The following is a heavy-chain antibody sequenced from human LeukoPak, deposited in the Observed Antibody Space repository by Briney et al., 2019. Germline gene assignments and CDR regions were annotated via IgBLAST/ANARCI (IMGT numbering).Heavy chain of an antibody. CDR3: ARLGSSIRHYGLDV. J-gene: IGHJ6*02. D-gene: IGHD6-13*01. V-gene: IGHV4-59*08. CDR2: VHYSGTT. Sequence: SETLSLTCTVSGGSINNYYWTWIRQPPEKGLEWIGYVHYSGTTNYNPSLKSRVTISVDTSKNQFSLQLSSVTAADTAVYYCARLGSSIRHYGLDVWGQGTTVTVSS. CDR1: GGSINNYY.